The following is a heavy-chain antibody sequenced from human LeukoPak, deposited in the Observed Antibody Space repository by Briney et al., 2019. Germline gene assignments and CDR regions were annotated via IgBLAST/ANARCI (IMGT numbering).Heavy chain of an antibody. J-gene: IGHJ4*02. D-gene: IGHD6-19*01. V-gene: IGHV1-3*01. CDR2: INAGNGNT. Sequence: ASVKISCKAFGYSFTRYAMHWVRQAPGQRLEWMGWINAGNGNTKYSQKFQGRVTITRDTSASTVYMELSSLRSEDTAVYYCASAGYSSGWYGGDYWGQGTLVTVSS. CDR3: ASAGYSSGWYGGDY. CDR1: GYSFTRYA.